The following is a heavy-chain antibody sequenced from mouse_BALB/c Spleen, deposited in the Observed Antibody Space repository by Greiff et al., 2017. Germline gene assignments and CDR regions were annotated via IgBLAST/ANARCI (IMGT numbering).Heavy chain of an antibody. V-gene: IGHV5-17*02. Sequence: EVQLVESGAGLVQPGGSLKLSCAASGFTFTSFGMHWVRQAPEKGLEWVAYISSGSSTSNYADTVKGRSTISRDNTKNTLVLQLTSLRSEDSAVYYCARGERCYEAMDYWGQGTSVTVSS. CDR2: ISSGSSTS. CDR3: ARGERCYEAMDY. J-gene: IGHJ4*01. CDR1: GFTFTSFG.